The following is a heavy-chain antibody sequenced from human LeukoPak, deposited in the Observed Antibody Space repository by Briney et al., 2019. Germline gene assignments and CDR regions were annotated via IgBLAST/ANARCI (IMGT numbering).Heavy chain of an antibody. CDR3: AAPSGSYSDFDY. V-gene: IGHV1-58*01. CDR1: GFTFTSSA. D-gene: IGHD1-26*01. Sequence: SVKVSCKASGFTFTSSAVQWVRQARGQRLEWIGWIVVGSGNTNYTQKFQERVTITRDMSTSTAYMELSSLRSEDTAVYYCAAPSGSYSDFDYWGQGTLVTVSS. CDR2: IVVGSGNT. J-gene: IGHJ4*02.